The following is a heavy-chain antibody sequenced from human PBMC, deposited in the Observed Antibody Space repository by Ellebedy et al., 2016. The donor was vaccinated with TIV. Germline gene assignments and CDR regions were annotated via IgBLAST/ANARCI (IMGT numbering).Heavy chain of an antibody. CDR1: GGSISSSSYY. J-gene: IGHJ4*02. D-gene: IGHD1-26*01. CDR2: IYYSGTT. V-gene: IGHV4-39*01. Sequence: SETLSLTCTVSGGSISSSSYYWGWIRQPPGTGLEWIASIYYSGTTYYNPSHRSRVTIPADTSKNQFSLRMSSVTAADTAVYYCASHRSGKVDYWGQGTLVTVSS. CDR3: ASHRSGKVDY.